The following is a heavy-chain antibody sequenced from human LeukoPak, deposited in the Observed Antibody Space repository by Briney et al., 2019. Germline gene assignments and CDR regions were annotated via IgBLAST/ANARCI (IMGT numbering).Heavy chain of an antibody. Sequence: SEALSLTCTVSGGSISSGGYYWSWIRQPAGKGLEWIGRIYTSGSTNYNPSLKSRVTMSVDTSKNQFSLKLSSVTAADTAVYYCARDVPATWYMDVWGKGTTVTVSS. CDR3: ARDVPATWYMDV. J-gene: IGHJ6*03. CDR2: IYTSGST. V-gene: IGHV4-61*02. CDR1: GGSISSGGYY.